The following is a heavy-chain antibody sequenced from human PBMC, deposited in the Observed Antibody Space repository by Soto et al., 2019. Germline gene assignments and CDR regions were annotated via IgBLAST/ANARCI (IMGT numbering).Heavy chain of an antibody. CDR2: IYHSGST. D-gene: IGHD6-13*01. V-gene: IGHV4-30-2*01. Sequence: QLQLQESGSGLVKPSQTLSLTCAVSGRSMRSGGYSWNWIRQPPGKGLEWIGYIYHSGSTYYNPSLKSRVTISVDRSKNQFSLKLSSVTAADTAVYYCASSHAGAHITAAVHWGQGTLVTVSS. CDR1: GRSMRSGGYS. CDR3: ASSHAGAHITAAVH. J-gene: IGHJ4*02.